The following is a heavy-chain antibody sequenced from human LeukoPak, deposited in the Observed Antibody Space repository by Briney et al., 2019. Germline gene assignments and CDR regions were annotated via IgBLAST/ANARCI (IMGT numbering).Heavy chain of an antibody. J-gene: IGHJ4*02. CDR3: ARAYKHCSSTSCYTFDY. CDR1: GYTFTSYH. CDR2: INTSGGST. Sequence: ASVKVSCRASGYTFTSYHMHWVRQAPGQGLEWMGIINTSGGSTSYAQKFQGRVTMTRDTSTSTVYMELSSLRSEDTAVYYCARAYKHCSSTSCYTFDYWGQGTLVTVSS. V-gene: IGHV1-46*01. D-gene: IGHD2-2*01.